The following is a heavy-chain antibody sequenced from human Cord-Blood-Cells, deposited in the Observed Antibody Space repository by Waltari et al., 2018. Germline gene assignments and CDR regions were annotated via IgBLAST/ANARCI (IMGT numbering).Heavy chain of an antibody. J-gene: IGHJ3*02. CDR1: GFTFSSYS. CDR2: ISSSSSYI. V-gene: IGHV3-21*01. D-gene: IGHD3-10*01. CDR3: ARSGYFGDAFDI. Sequence: EVQLVESGGGLVKPGGSLRRSCAASGFTFSSYSMNWVRKAPGKGLEWVSSISSSSSYIYYADSVKGRFTISRDNAKNSLYLQMNSLRAEDTAVYYCARSGYFGDAFDIWGQGTMVTVSS.